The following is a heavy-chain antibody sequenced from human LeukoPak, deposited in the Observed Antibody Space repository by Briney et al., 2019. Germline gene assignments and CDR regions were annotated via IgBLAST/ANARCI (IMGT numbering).Heavy chain of an antibody. CDR2: IYPGDSDT. CDR3: AGHHGDYYYYYYMDV. V-gene: IGHV5-51*01. CDR1: GYSFTSYW. D-gene: IGHD4-17*01. Sequence: GESLKISCKGSGYSFTSYWIGWVRQMPGKGLEWMGIIYPGDSDTRYSPSFQGQVTISADKSISTAYLQWSSLKASDTAMYYCAGHHGDYYYYYYMDVWGKGTTVTISS. J-gene: IGHJ6*03.